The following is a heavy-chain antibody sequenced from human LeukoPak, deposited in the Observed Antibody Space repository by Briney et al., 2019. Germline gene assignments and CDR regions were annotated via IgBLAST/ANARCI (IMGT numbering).Heavy chain of an antibody. Sequence: PGGSLRLSCAASGFTFSSYAMSWVRQAPGKGLEWVSSIDNSGGFTPCAESVKGRFTISRDNSKNTLFLQMSSLRADDTALYYCARRGYDGSSPRYYFQYWGQGTLVTVSS. CDR1: GFTFSSYA. V-gene: IGHV3-23*01. CDR3: ARRGYDGSSPRYYFQY. D-gene: IGHD3-22*01. CDR2: IDNSGGFT. J-gene: IGHJ4*02.